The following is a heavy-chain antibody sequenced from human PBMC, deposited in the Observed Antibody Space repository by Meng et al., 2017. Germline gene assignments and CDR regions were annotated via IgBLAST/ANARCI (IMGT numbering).Heavy chain of an antibody. D-gene: IGHD3-10*01. J-gene: IGHJ5*02. V-gene: IGHV4-38-2*02. CDR2: IYYSGST. CDR1: GYSISSGYY. CDR3: ARDRSLWFGELLPLWFDP. Sequence: SETLSLTCAVSGYSISSGYYWGWIRQPPGKGLEWIGSIYYSGSTYYNPSLKSRVTISVDTSKNQFSLKLSSVTAADTAVYYCARDRSLWFGELLPLWFDPWGQGTLVTVSS.